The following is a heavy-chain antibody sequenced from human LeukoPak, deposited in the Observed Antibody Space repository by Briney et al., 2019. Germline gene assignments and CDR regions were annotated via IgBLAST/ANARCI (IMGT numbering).Heavy chain of an antibody. V-gene: IGHV3-23*01. CDR2: ISISGTKT. CDR3: ANEIRPNDY. J-gene: IGHJ4*02. CDR1: GFTFSLYA. Sequence: GGSLRLSCSASGFTFSLYAMHWVRQAPGKGLEWVSAISISGTKTYYADSVKGRFTISRDNSKNTLYLQMNSLRVEDTAVYYCANEIRPNDYWGQGTLVTVSS.